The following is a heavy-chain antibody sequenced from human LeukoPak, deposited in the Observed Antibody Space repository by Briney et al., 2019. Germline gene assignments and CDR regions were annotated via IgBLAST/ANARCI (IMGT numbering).Heavy chain of an antibody. CDR2: IHPGDSGT. J-gene: IGHJ4*02. CDR3: ARGGTYSYGSSDY. CDR1: GYRFTNYW. D-gene: IGHD5-18*01. Sequence: GESLKISCKGSGYRFTNYWIGWVRQMPGKGLEWMGIIHPGDSGTRHSPSFQGQVTMSVDESITTAYLQWSSLRASDSAIYYCARGGTYSYGSSDYWGQGTLVTVSS. V-gene: IGHV5-51*01.